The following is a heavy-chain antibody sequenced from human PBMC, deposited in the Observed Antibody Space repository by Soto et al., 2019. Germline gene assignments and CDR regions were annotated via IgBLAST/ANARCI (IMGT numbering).Heavy chain of an antibody. V-gene: IGHV3-30*18. Sequence: QVQLVESGGGVVQPGRSLRLSCAASGFTFSSYGMHWVRQAPGKGLEWVAVISYDGSNKYYADSVKGLFTISRDNSKTTLYLQMNSLRAEDTAVYYCAKDQLDYWGQEPLVTVSS. J-gene: IGHJ4*02. CDR3: AKDQLDY. CDR2: ISYDGSNK. CDR1: GFTFSSYG.